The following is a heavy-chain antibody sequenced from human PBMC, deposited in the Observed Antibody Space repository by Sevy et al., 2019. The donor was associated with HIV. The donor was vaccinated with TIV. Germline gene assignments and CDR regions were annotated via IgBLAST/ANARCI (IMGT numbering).Heavy chain of an antibody. Sequence: SETLSLTCTVSGGSISSGDYYWSWIRQPPGKGLEGIGYTNYSGSTYYNPSLKGRVTISVDTSKNQFSLKLSSVTAADTAVYYCARQTYDYDSSGYYYGAHSLEFDYWGQGTLVTVSS. CDR3: ARQTYDYDSSGYYYGAHSLEFDY. CDR1: GGSISSGDYY. J-gene: IGHJ4*02. V-gene: IGHV4-30-4*08. D-gene: IGHD3-22*01. CDR2: TNYSGST.